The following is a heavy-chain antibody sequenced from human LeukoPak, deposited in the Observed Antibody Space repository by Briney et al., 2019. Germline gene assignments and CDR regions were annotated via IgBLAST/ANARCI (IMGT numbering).Heavy chain of an antibody. Sequence: GASVKVSCKASGGSFSNHAIIWVRQAPGQGLEWMGIINPSGGSTSYAQKFQGRVTMTRDTSTSTVYMELSSLRSDDTAVYYCAGAELLRGPSDYWGQGTLVTVSS. CDR2: INPSGGST. D-gene: IGHD3-10*01. CDR3: AGAELLRGPSDY. V-gene: IGHV1-46*01. J-gene: IGHJ4*02. CDR1: GGSFSNHA.